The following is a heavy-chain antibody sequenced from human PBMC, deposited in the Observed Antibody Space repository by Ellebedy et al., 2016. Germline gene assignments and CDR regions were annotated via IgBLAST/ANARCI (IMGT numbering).Heavy chain of an antibody. J-gene: IGHJ4*02. CDR1: GFTFSSYW. CDR2: IKQDGSEK. Sequence: GESLKISCAASGFTFSSYWMSWVRQAPGKGLEWVANIKQDGSEKYYVDSVKGRFTISRDSSHAFLQMNSLRTEDTAVYYCAKDLRGGVSRYFDSWGQGTLVTVSS. V-gene: IGHV3-7*03. D-gene: IGHD2-8*02. CDR3: AKDLRGGVSRYFDS.